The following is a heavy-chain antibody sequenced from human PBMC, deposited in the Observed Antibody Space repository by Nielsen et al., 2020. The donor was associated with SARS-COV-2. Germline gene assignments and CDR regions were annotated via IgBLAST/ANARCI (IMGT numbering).Heavy chain of an antibody. J-gene: IGHJ6*02. V-gene: IGHV4-39*07. CDR2: IYYSGST. D-gene: IGHD3-10*01. Sequence: SETLSLTCTVSGGSISSSSYYWGWIRQPPGKGLEWIGSIYYSGSTYYNPSLKSRVTISVDTSKNQFSLKLSSVTAADTAVYYCARGLLLWFGELLSGMDVWGQGTTVTVSS. CDR3: ARGLLLWFGELLSGMDV. CDR1: GGSISSSSYY.